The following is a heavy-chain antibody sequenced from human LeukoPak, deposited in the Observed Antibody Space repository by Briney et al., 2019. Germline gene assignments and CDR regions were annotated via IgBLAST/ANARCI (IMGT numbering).Heavy chain of an antibody. CDR1: GYSISSGYY. CDR3: ARTGYCSGGSCYSGGFDY. CDR2: IYHRGST. V-gene: IGHV4-38-2*02. D-gene: IGHD2-15*01. J-gene: IGHJ4*02. Sequence: SETLSLTCTVSGYSISSGYYWGWIRQPPGKGPEWIGSIYHRGSTFYNPSLKSRVTILVDKSKNQFSLKLSSVTAADTAVYYCARTGYCSGGSCYSGGFDYWGQGTLVTVSS.